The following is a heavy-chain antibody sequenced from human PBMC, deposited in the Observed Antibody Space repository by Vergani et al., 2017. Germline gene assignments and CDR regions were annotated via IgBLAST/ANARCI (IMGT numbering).Heavy chain of an antibody. CDR1: GFTFSSYA. CDR3: AKGSQYSSSWYYYDYMDV. J-gene: IGHJ6*03. CDR2: ISGSGGST. V-gene: IGHV3-23*04. D-gene: IGHD6-13*01. Sequence: VQLVESGGGLVQPGGSLRLSCAASGFTFSSYAMSWVRQAPGKGLEWVSAISGSGGSTYYADSVKGRFTISRDNSKNTLYLQMNILRAEDTAVYYCAKGSQYSSSWYYYDYMDVWGKGTTVTVSS.